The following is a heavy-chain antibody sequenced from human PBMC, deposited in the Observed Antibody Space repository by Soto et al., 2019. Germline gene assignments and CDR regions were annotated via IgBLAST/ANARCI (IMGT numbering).Heavy chain of an antibody. D-gene: IGHD6-6*01. CDR2: INGGGDSA. CDR1: GFTFDRTT. J-gene: IGHJ4*02. Sequence: PGGSLRLSCTASGFTFDRTTMHWARQAPGKGLEWVSFINGGGDSAYYADSVKGRFTMSRENRKNSLYLQMKSLRIEDTAVYYSIKDRDSSFEYWGQGTPVTVSS. V-gene: IGHV3-43*01. CDR3: IKDRDSSFEY.